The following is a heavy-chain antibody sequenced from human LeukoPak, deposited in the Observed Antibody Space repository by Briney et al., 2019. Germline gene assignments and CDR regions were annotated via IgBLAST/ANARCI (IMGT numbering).Heavy chain of an antibody. V-gene: IGHV4-34*01. D-gene: IGHD3-22*01. CDR3: ARGPYSYDSSGAFDI. J-gene: IGHJ3*02. CDR2: INHSGST. CDR1: GGSFSGYY. Sequence: SETLSLTCAVYGGSFSGYYWSLIRQPPRTWLHLIGEINHSGSTNYNPSLKSRVTISVDTSKNQFSLKLSSVTAADTAVYFCARGPYSYDSSGAFDIWGQGTMVTVSS.